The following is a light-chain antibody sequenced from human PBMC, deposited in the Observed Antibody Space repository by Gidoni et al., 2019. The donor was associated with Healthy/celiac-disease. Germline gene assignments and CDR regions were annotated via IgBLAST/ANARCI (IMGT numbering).Light chain of an antibody. J-gene: IGLJ2*01. CDR3: QVWDSSTVV. V-gene: IGLV3-9*01. CDR1: NIGSKN. Sequence: SDELTQPLSVSGALGQTARITCGGNNIGSKNVHWYQPKPGQAPVLVIYRDSNRPSGIPDRFSGSNSGNTATLTISRAQAGDEADYYCQVWDSSTVVFGGGTKLTVL. CDR2: RDS.